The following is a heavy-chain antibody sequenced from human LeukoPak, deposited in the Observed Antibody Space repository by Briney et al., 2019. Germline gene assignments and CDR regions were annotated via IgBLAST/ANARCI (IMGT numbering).Heavy chain of an antibody. D-gene: IGHD1-1*01. J-gene: IGHJ4*02. CDR1: GCTFSSYA. CDR2: IIPIFGTA. V-gene: IGHV1-69*13. Sequence: ASLKVSCKASGCTFSSYAISWVRQAPGQGLEWMGGIIPIFGTANYAQKFQGRVTITADESTSTAYMELSSLRSEDTAVYYCARDPEPGTTGTGDYWGQGTLVTVSS. CDR3: ARDPEPGTTGTGDY.